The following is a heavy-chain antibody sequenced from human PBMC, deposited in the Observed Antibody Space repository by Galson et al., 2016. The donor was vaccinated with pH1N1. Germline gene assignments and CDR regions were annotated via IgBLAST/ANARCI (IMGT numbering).Heavy chain of an antibody. Sequence: SVKVSCKVSEGTFTSSTITWVRHAPGQGLEWVGDIIPIFGTTTYALKFQGRVTLTADGSLHTAFMELSGLTSQDPAGYYCARTPTSVVTVYSPFDVWGQGTTVTVSS. J-gene: IGHJ6*02. V-gene: IGHV1-69*13. CDR2: IIPIFGTT. CDR3: ARTPTSVVTVYSPFDV. CDR1: EGTFTSST. D-gene: IGHD4-23*01.